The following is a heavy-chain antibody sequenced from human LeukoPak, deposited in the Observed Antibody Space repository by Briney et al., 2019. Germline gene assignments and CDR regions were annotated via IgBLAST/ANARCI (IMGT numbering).Heavy chain of an antibody. CDR2: MNPNSGST. V-gene: IGHV1-2*02. CDR1: GYTFTSYD. Sequence: GASVKVSCKASGYTFTSYDINWVRQATGQGLEWMGWMNPNSGSTNYAQKFQGRVTMTRDTSISTAYMELSRLRSDDTAVYYCARGINYDFWRDSPGAFDIWGQGTMVTVSS. CDR3: ARGINYDFWRDSPGAFDI. D-gene: IGHD3-3*01. J-gene: IGHJ3*02.